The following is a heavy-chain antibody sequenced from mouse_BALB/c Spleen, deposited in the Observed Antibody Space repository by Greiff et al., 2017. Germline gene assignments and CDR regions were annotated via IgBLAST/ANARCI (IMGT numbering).Heavy chain of an antibody. D-gene: IGHD1-2*01. CDR3: ACTTATHAMDY. CDR1: GYSFTGYY. CDR2: INPYNGAT. J-gene: IGHJ4*01. V-gene: IGHV1-31*01. Sequence: EVQLQESGPELVKPGASVKISCKASGYSFTGYYMHWVKQSHVKSLEWIGRINPYNGATSYNQSFKDKASLTVDKSSSTAYMELHSLTSEDSAVYYCACTTATHAMDYWGQGTSVTVSS.